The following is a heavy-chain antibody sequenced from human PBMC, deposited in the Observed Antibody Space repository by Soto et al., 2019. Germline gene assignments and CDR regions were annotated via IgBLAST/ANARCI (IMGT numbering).Heavy chain of an antibody. V-gene: IGHV3-33*01. CDR3: TRRRDGDPRRYHWIDN. CDR2: IWFDGSNE. J-gene: IGHJ4*02. CDR1: GFTFSSYG. Sequence: QVRLVESGGGVVQPGRSLRLSCAASGFTFSSYGMHWVRQAPGKGLGWVAGIWFDGSNEYYADSVKGRFPISRDNSQNTLYLPMNSLRAEERAVYYCTRRRDGDPRRYHWIDNWGQETLATVSS. D-gene: IGHD1-1*01.